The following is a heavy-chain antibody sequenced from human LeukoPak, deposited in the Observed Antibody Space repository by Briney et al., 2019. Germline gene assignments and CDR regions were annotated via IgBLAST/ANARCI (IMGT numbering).Heavy chain of an antibody. CDR1: GFTFSSYS. J-gene: IGHJ3*02. D-gene: IGHD2-2*02. V-gene: IGHV3-21*01. CDR3: ARDRLYCTGTSCYTGNAFDI. Sequence: GGSLRVSCAASGFTFSSYSMNWARQAPGKGLEWVSSISSSSSYIYYADSMKGRFTISRDNAKNSLHLQMNSLTVEDTAVYYCARDRLYCTGTSCYTGNAFDIWGQGTTVTVSS. CDR2: ISSSSSYI.